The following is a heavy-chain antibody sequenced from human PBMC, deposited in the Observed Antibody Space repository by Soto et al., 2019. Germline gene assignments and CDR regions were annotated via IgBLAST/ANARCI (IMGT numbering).Heavy chain of an antibody. V-gene: IGHV1-69*02. J-gene: IGHJ3*02. CDR2: IIPILGIA. CDR1: GGTFSSYT. CDR3: ARSLLYSCSWYAFDI. D-gene: IGHD6-13*01. Sequence: QVQLVQSGAEVKKPGSSVKVSCKASGGTFSSYTISWLRQAPGQGLEWMVRIIPILGIANYAQKFQGRVRITTYKSTSTAYMELSSLRSEDTAVYYCARSLLYSCSWYAFDICGQGTMVTLSS.